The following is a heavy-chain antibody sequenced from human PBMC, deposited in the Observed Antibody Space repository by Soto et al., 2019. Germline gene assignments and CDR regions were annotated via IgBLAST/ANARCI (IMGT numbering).Heavy chain of an antibody. V-gene: IGHV4-31*03. J-gene: IGHJ6*02. D-gene: IGHD3-10*01. CDR3: ARDTTMVRGGQSGMDV. CDR2: IYYSGST. Sequence: QVQLQESGPGLVKPSQTLSLTCTVSGGSISSGGYYWSWIRQHPGKGLEWIGYIYYSGSTYYNPSLKRRVTIAVDTSKNQFSLKLSSVTAADTAVYYCARDTTMVRGGQSGMDVWGQGTTVTVSS. CDR1: GGSISSGGYY.